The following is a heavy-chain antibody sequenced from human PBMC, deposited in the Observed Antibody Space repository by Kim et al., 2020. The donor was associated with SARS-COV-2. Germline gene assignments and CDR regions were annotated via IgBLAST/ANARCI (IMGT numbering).Heavy chain of an antibody. CDR3: ATGNNWSFDY. CDR1: GLAFSSYW. D-gene: IGHD1-1*01. J-gene: IGHJ4*02. CDR2: IKGDGSAT. V-gene: IGHV3-74*01. Sequence: GGSLRLSCADSGLAFSSYWMFWVRQPPGKGLLWVSHIKGDGSATVYADSVKGRFTVSRDNAKNTLYLQLSTLRAEDTAVYYCATGNNWSFDYWGPGTLVTVSS.